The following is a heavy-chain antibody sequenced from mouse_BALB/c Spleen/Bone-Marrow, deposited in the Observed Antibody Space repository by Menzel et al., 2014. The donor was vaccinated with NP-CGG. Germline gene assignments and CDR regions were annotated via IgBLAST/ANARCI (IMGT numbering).Heavy chain of an antibody. J-gene: IGHJ2*01. CDR3: GRGLDGCYSFDY. D-gene: IGHD2-3*01. Sequence: VQLQQSGPELVKPGASVKISCKASGYSFTGYFMNWVMQSHGKSLEWIGRINPYNGDTFYNQKFKGKATLTVDKSSSTAHMELRSLASEDSAAYYCGRGLDGCYSFDYWGQGTTLTVSS. V-gene: IGHV1-20*02. CDR1: GYSFTGYF. CDR2: INPYNGDT.